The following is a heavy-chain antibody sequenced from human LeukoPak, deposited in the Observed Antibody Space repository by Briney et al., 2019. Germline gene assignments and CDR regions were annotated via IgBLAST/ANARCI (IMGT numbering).Heavy chain of an antibody. CDR1: GYTFGDNY. CDR2: INGNSGVT. D-gene: IGHD6-13*01. CDR3: ARARITAAGTSGYHFYYIED. Sequence: ASVKVSCKARGYTFGDNYIHWGRQAPGQGLEWMGWINGNSGVTNHAQKFQGRVTVTRDTSITTAYVELSSLRSDDTAVYYCARARITAAGTSGYHFYYIEDWGEGTTVIVSS. J-gene: IGHJ6*03. V-gene: IGHV1-2*02.